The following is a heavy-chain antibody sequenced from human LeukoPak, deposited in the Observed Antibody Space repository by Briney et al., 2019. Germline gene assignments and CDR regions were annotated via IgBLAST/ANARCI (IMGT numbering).Heavy chain of an antibody. CDR1: GFTFRSYG. CDR3: AGAFSGWSPKF. Sequence: GGSLRLSCAASGFTFRSYGMSWVRQAPGKGLEWVSSISGSGNTYYADSVKGRFTVSRDNSKNTLYLQMNSLRADDTAVYYCAGAFSGWSPKFWGQGTLVTVSS. J-gene: IGHJ4*02. CDR2: ISGSGNT. D-gene: IGHD6-19*01. V-gene: IGHV3-23*01.